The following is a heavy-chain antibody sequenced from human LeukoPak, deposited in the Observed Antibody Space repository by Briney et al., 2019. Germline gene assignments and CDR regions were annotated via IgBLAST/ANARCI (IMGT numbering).Heavy chain of an antibody. D-gene: IGHD6-19*01. J-gene: IGHJ5*02. V-gene: IGHV4-59*01. Sequence: SETLYLTWTVSGGSISSYYWSWIRQPPGKGLGWVGYLYYSGSPNYNTSLKSRVTISVDTSKNQFSLKLSSVTAADTAVYYCAGVLSSSGWYDGWFDPWGQETLVTVSS. CDR3: AGVLSSSGWYDGWFDP. CDR1: GGSISSYY. CDR2: LYYSGSP.